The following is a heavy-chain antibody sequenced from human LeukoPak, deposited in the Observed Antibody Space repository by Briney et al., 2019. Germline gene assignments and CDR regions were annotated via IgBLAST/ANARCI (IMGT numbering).Heavy chain of an antibody. V-gene: IGHV3-23*01. CDR1: GFTFSSYA. J-gene: IGHJ4*02. D-gene: IGHD1-26*01. CDR3: AKDRYSGSYYGYFDY. Sequence: PGGSLRLSCAASGFTFSSYAMSWVRQAPGKGLEWVSAISGSGGSTYYADSVKGRFTISRDNSKNTLYLQMNSLRAEDTAVYYCAKDRYSGSYYGYFDYWGQGTLVTVSS. CDR2: ISGSGGST.